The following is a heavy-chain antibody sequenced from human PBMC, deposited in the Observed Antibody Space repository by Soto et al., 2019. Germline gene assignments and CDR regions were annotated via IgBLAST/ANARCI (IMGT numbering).Heavy chain of an antibody. CDR2: MSYTGST. CDR3: ARSVDP. V-gene: IGHV4-59*12. Sequence: SETLSLTCTVSGASISGYHWGWIRQPPGKGLEWIGYMSYTGSTNYNPSLKSRVTISVDTSKNQFSLKLSSVTAADTAVYYCARSVDPWGQGTLVTVS. CDR1: GASISGYH. J-gene: IGHJ5*02.